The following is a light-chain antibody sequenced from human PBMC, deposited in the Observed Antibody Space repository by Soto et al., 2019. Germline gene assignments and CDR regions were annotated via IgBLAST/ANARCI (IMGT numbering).Light chain of an antibody. CDR1: QSVTNNY. CDR3: QQYGSSPYT. CDR2: GAS. J-gene: IGKJ2*01. Sequence: EIVLAQSPGTLSLSPGERATLSCRASQSVTNNYLAWYQQKPGQAPRLLIYGASSRATGIPDRFSGSGSGTDFTLHISRLAPEDFAVYSCQQYGSSPYTFGQGTKLEIK. V-gene: IGKV3-20*01.